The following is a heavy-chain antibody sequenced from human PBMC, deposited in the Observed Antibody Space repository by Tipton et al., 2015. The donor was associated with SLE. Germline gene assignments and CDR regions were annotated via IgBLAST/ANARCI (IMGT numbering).Heavy chain of an antibody. J-gene: IGHJ4*02. V-gene: IGHV3-21*01. D-gene: IGHD7-27*01. CDR3: ARDGPLTGGPRGYFDY. CDR2: ISSSSSYI. CDR1: GFTFSSYS. Sequence: SLRLSCAASGFTFSSYSMNWVRRAPGKGLEWVSSISSSSSYIYYADSVKGRFTISRDNSKNTLYLQMNSLRAEDTAVYYCARDGPLTGGPRGYFDYWGQGTLVTVSS.